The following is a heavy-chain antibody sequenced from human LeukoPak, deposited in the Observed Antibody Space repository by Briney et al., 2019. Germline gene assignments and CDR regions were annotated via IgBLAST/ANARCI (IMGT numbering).Heavy chain of an antibody. Sequence: SVKVSCKASGYTFTGYYMHWVRQAPGQGLEWMGGIIPIFGTANYAQKFQGRVTITADESTSTAYMELSSLRSEDTAVYYCARVNLPPMGTAAAGMDEYFQHWGQGTLVTVSS. D-gene: IGHD6-13*01. V-gene: IGHV1-69*13. CDR2: IIPIFGTA. J-gene: IGHJ1*01. CDR1: GYTFTGYY. CDR3: ARVNLPPMGTAAAGMDEYFQH.